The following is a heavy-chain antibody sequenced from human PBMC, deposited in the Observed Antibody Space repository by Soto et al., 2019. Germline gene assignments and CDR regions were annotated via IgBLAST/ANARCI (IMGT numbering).Heavy chain of an antibody. V-gene: IGHV4-4*02. CDR3: ARAGVGETVMEINNWFDT. D-gene: IGHD5-18*01. J-gene: IGHJ5*02. CDR1: GGSISSTNW. CDR2: IYHSGST. Sequence: PSETLSLTCAVSGGSISSTNWWNWVRQPPGKGLEWIGEIYHSGSTNYNPSLKSRVTISVDKSRNQFSLNLSSVTAADTAVYYCARAGVGETVMEINNWFDTWGQGTLVTVSS.